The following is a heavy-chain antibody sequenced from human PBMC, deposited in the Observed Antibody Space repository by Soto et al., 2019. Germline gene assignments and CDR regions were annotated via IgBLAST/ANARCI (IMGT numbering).Heavy chain of an antibody. CDR2: TRNKANSYTT. Sequence: GGSLRLSCAASGFTFSDHYIDWVRQAPGKGLEWVGRTRNKANSYTTEYAASVKGRFTISRDDSKNSLYLQMNSLKNEDTALYYCVSVSGSYYYDYWGQRTLVAVSS. D-gene: IGHD3-10*01. CDR3: VSVSGSYYYDY. J-gene: IGHJ4*02. V-gene: IGHV3-72*01. CDR1: GFTFSDHY.